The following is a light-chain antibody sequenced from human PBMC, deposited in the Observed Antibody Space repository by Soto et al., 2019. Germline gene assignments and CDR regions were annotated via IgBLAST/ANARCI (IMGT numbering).Light chain of an antibody. CDR2: GIF. Sequence: EVILTQSPATLSLSPGDRATLSCRASQSVGSDYIAWYQHRPGQAPRLLFSGIFKRATGIPDRFSGSGSGTDFTLTISRLEPEDFAVYYCQQFGASPRTFGRGTRVEIK. V-gene: IGKV3-20*01. J-gene: IGKJ4*02. CDR3: QQFGASPRT. CDR1: QSVGSDY.